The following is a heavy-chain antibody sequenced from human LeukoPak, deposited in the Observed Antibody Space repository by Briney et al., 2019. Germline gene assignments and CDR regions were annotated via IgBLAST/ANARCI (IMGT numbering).Heavy chain of an antibody. D-gene: IGHD1-1*01. CDR3: ARVTGGNWNYYYYYMDV. J-gene: IGHJ6*03. CDR2: IYYSGNT. V-gene: IGHV4-39*07. Sequence: SGTLSLTCSVSGGSISVDSYYWGWIRQPPGKGLEWIGNIYYSGNTYYNPSIMSRVTISVDTSKNQFSLRLSSVTAADTAIYYCARVTGGNWNYYYYYMDVWGKGTTVTVSS. CDR1: GGSISVDSYY.